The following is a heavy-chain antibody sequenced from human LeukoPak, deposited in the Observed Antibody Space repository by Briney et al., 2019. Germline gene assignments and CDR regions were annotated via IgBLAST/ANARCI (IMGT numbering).Heavy chain of an antibody. Sequence: GGSLRLSCAASGFPFSDTWMSWVRQAPGKGLEWVAVISYDGSNKYYADSVKGRFTISRDNSKNTLYLQMNSLRAEDTAVYYCARDRRGATTGGVDYWGQGTLVTVSS. CDR1: GFPFSDTW. V-gene: IGHV3-30-3*01. CDR2: ISYDGSNK. CDR3: ARDRRGATTGGVDY. D-gene: IGHD1-26*01. J-gene: IGHJ4*02.